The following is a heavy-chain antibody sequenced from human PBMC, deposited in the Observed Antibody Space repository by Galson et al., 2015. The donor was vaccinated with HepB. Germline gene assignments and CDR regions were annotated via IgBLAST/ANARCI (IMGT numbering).Heavy chain of an antibody. CDR2: MSYDGNTK. J-gene: IGHJ6*02. V-gene: IGHV3-30*18. Sequence: SLRLSCAASGFIFSDYGMHWVRQAPGKGLEWVAVMSYDGNTKFYADSVKGRFTISRDNSKSTLYLQMDSLRAEDTAVYYCAKDLALTASYYYLGMDVWGQGTTVTVSS. D-gene: IGHD2-21*02. CDR1: GFIFSDYG. CDR3: AKDLALTASYYYLGMDV.